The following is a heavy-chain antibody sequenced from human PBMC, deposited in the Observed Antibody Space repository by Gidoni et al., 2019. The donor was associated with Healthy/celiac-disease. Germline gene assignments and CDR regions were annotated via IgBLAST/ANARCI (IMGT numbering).Heavy chain of an antibody. V-gene: IGHV3-64*01. CDR2: ISSNGGST. Sequence: EVQLVESGGGLVQPGGSLRLSCAASGFTFSSYAMHWVRQAPGKGLEYGSAISSNGGSTYYANSVKGRFTISRDNSKNTLYLQMGSLRAEDMAVYYCASDYGDYREGAFDIWGQGTMVTVSS. CDR3: ASDYGDYREGAFDI. D-gene: IGHD4-17*01. CDR1: GFTFSSYA. J-gene: IGHJ3*02.